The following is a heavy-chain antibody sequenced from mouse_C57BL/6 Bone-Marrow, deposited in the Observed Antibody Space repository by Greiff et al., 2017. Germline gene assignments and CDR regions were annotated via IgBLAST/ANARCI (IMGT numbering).Heavy chain of an antibody. CDR3: ARHGITTVVAPAWFAY. Sequence: EVKLVESGGGLVKPGGSLKLSCAASGFTFSSYAMSWVRQTPDKRLEWVATISSGGSYTYYPDSVKGRFTFSRDTAKNTLYMQISRLKSEDTDMYYCARHGITTVVAPAWFAYWGQGTLVTVS. D-gene: IGHD1-1*01. CDR1: GFTFSSYA. CDR2: ISSGGSYT. V-gene: IGHV5-6*03. J-gene: IGHJ3*01.